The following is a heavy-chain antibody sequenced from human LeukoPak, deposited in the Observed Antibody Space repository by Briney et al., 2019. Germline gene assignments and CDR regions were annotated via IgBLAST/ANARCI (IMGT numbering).Heavy chain of an antibody. CDR2: IKQSGSEK. J-gene: IGHJ6*03. V-gene: IGHV3-7*03. D-gene: IGHD7-27*01. Sequence: GGSLRLSCAASGFTFSSYWMSWVRQAPGKGLEWVANIKQSGSEKYYVDSVKGRFTISGDNAKNSLYLQMNSLRAEDMAVYYCAKDWQTGGKDYYYMDVWGKGTTVTVSS. CDR3: AKDWQTGGKDYYYMDV. CDR1: GFTFSSYW.